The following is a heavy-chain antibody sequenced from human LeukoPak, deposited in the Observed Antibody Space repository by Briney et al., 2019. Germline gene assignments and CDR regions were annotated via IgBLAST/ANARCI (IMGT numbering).Heavy chain of an antibody. J-gene: IGHJ4*02. D-gene: IGHD1-1*01. V-gene: IGHV3-30*18. CDR3: AKDKVERHYFDY. CDR2: ISYDGSDK. CDR1: GFTFSSYG. Sequence: PGGSLRLSCAASGFTFSSYGMYWVRQAPGKGLEWVAVISYDGSDKYYADSVKGRFTISRDNSKNTLYLQMNSLRAEDTAVYYCAKDKVERHYFDYWGQGTLVTVSS.